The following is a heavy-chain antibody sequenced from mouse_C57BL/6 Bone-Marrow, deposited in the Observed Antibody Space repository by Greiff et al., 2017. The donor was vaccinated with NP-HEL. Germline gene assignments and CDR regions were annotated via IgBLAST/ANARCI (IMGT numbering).Heavy chain of an antibody. D-gene: IGHD2-3*01. J-gene: IGHJ4*01. Sequence: QVQLQQSGAELVRPGTSVKVSCKASGYAFTNYLIEWVKQRPGQGLEWIGVINPGSGGTTYNEKFKGKATLTADKSSSTAYMQLSSLTSEDSAVYFCARCYDGYYFYAMDYWGQGTSVTVSS. V-gene: IGHV1-54*01. CDR2: INPGSGGT. CDR3: ARCYDGYYFYAMDY. CDR1: GYAFTNYL.